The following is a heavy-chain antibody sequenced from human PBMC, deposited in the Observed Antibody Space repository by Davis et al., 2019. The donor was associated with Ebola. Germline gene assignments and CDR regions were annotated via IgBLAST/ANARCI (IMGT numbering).Heavy chain of an antibody. CDR1: EFTFSSYA. CDR3: AKVASRAVYYSMDV. V-gene: IGHV3-23*01. D-gene: IGHD5-12*01. Sequence: GESLKISCVASEFTFSSYAMSWVRQAPGKGLEWVSTISKDGRDTNYADSVKGRLSVSRDNSKRTVDLQMNSLRVEDTGIYYCAKVASRAVYYSMDVWGQGTTVTVSS. J-gene: IGHJ6*02. CDR2: ISKDGRDT.